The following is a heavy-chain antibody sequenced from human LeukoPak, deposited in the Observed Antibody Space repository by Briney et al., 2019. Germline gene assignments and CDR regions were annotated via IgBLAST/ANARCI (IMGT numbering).Heavy chain of an antibody. J-gene: IGHJ5*02. CDR3: ARAQVGYNWFDP. D-gene: IGHD1-26*01. V-gene: IGHV3-48*04. Sequence: GGSLRLSCAASGFTFSSYSMNWVRQAPGKVLEWVSYISSSSSTIYYTDSVKGRFTISKDNAKNSLYLQMDSLRAEDTAVYYCARAQVGYNWFDPWGQGTLVTVSS. CDR2: ISSSSSTI. CDR1: GFTFSSYS.